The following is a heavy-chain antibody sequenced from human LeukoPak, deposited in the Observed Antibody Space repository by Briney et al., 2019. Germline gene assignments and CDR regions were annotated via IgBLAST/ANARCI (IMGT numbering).Heavy chain of an antibody. J-gene: IGHJ4*02. CDR3: ARGFNDFWSGSQLEY. D-gene: IGHD3-3*01. CDR2: ISYDGGKT. Sequence: LSLTCTVSGGSISSSSYYWGWVRQAPGTGLEWVAVISYDGGKTYYADSVKGRFTISRDNSKSTLYLQMNSLRSEDTAVYYCARGFNDFWSGSQLEYWGQGTLVTVSS. CDR1: GGSISSSSYY. V-gene: IGHV3-30-3*01.